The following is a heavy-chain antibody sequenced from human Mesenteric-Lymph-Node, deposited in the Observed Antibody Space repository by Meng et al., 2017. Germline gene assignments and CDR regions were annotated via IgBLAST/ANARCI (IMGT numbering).Heavy chain of an antibody. J-gene: IGHJ6*02. V-gene: IGHV3-48*03. CDR3: ARVPDSSGYYVPSTEYGMDV. CDR1: GFTFSSYE. Sequence: GESLKISCAASGFTFSSYEMNWVRQAPGKGLEWVSYISSSGSTIYYADSVKGRFTISRDNSKNTLYLQMNSLRAEDTAVYYCARVPDSSGYYVPSTEYGMDVWGQGTTVTVSS. CDR2: ISSSGSTI. D-gene: IGHD3-22*01.